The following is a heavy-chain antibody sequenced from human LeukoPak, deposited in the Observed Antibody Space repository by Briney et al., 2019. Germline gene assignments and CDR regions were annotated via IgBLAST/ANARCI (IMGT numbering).Heavy chain of an antibody. Sequence: SETLSLTCTVSGGSNSSSSYYWGWIRQPPGKGLEWIGSIYYSGSTYYNPSLKSRVTISVDTSKNQFSLKLSSVTAADTAVYYCARHSNSGSYLGYYYGMDVWGQGTTVTVSS. CDR1: GGSNSSSSYY. CDR2: IYYSGST. CDR3: ARHSNSGSYLGYYYGMDV. V-gene: IGHV4-39*01. J-gene: IGHJ6*02. D-gene: IGHD1-26*01.